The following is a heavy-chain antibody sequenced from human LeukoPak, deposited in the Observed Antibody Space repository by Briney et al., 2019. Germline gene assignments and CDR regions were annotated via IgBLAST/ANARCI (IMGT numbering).Heavy chain of an antibody. CDR3: AKGAHVIAAAGMDAFDI. CDR1: GFTFSSYG. J-gene: IGHJ3*02. D-gene: IGHD6-13*01. CDR2: IWYDGSNK. V-gene: IGHV3-33*06. Sequence: GGSLRLSSAASGFTFSSYGMHWVRQAPGKGLEWVAVIWYDGSNKYYADSVKGRFTISRDNSQNTLYLQMDSLRAEDTAVYYCAKGAHVIAAAGMDAFDIWGQGTMVTVSS.